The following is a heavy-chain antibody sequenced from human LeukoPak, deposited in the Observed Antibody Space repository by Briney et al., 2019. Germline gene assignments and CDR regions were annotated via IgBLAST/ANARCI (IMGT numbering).Heavy chain of an antibody. V-gene: IGHV3-23*01. Sequence: GGSLRLSCAASGFTFSSYAMSWVRQAPGKGLEWVSGISGSGGSTYYADSVKGRFTISRDNSKNTPYLQMNSLRAEETAVYYCAKDYGSGIYYYYGMDVWGQGTTVTVSS. J-gene: IGHJ6*02. CDR1: GFTFSSYA. CDR2: ISGSGGST. CDR3: AKDYGSGIYYYYGMDV. D-gene: IGHD3-10*01.